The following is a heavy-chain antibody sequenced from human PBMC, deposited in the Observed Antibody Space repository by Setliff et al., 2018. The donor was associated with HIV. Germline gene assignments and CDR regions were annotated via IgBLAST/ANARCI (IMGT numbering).Heavy chain of an antibody. J-gene: IGHJ3*02. CDR3: ARSIYEWGAFDI. D-gene: IGHD2-8*01. Sequence: AASVKVSCKAPGHTFINYYIHWVRQAPGQGLEWMGIIYSGGGSTNYAQKFQGRITMTSDTSTSTVYMELSSLRSEDSAVYYCARSIYEWGAFDIWGQGTMVTVSS. V-gene: IGHV1-46*01. CDR1: GHTFINYY. CDR2: IYSGGGST.